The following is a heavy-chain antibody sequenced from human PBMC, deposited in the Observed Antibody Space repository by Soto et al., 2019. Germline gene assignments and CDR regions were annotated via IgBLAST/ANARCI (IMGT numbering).Heavy chain of an antibody. J-gene: IGHJ3*01. V-gene: IGHV3-23*01. CDR2: ISGNGGRT. CDR1: GFTFSSYA. Sequence: EVHLLESGGGLVQPGGSLRLSCAASGFTFSSYAMKWVRQAPGKGLEWVSGISGNGGRTYYADSVKGRFTISRDNSRNKXYLQMNSLRAEDTAIYYCAKVQRSMIVVALDAFDVWGQGAMVTVSS. D-gene: IGHD3-22*01. CDR3: AKVQRSMIVVALDAFDV.